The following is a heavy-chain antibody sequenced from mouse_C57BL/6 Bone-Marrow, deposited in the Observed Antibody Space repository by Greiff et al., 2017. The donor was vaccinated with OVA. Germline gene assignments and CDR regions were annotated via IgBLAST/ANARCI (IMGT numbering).Heavy chain of an antibody. V-gene: IGHV1-69*01. D-gene: IGHD2-1*01. J-gene: IGHJ3*01. Sequence: QVQLQQPGAELVMPGASVKLSCKASGYTFTSYWMHWVKPRPGQGLEWIGEIDPSDSYTNYNHKFKGKSTLTVDKSSSTAYMQLSSLTSEDSAVYYCARAGIYFAYWGQGTLVTVSA. CDR2: IDPSDSYT. CDR1: GYTFTSYW. CDR3: ARAGIYFAY.